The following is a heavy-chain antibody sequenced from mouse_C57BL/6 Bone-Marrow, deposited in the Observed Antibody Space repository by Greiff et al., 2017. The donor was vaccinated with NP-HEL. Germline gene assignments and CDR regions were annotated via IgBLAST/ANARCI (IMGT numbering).Heavy chain of an antibody. J-gene: IGHJ1*03. CDR1: GYTFISYW. D-gene: IGHD1-1*01. V-gene: IGHV1-55*01. Sequence: QVQLQQPGAELVKPGASVKMSCKASGYTFISYWITWVKQRPGQGLEWIGDIYPGSGSTNYNEKFKSKATLTVDTSSSTAYMQLSSLTSEDSAVYYCARDYYGSSYWYFDVWGTGTTVTVSS. CDR2: IYPGSGST. CDR3: ARDYYGSSYWYFDV.